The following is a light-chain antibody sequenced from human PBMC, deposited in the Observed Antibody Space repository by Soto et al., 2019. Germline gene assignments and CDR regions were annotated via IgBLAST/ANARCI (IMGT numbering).Light chain of an antibody. CDR3: QSFESSLSGWL. Sequence: QSVLTQPPSVSGAPGQRVTISCTGSSSNIGAGYDVHWYQQLPGTAPKLLISGDTNRPSGVPDRFSGSKSGNSASLAITGLRAEDEADYYCQSFESSLSGWLFGGGTQVTVL. J-gene: IGLJ3*02. V-gene: IGLV1-40*01. CDR2: GDT. CDR1: SSNIGAGYD.